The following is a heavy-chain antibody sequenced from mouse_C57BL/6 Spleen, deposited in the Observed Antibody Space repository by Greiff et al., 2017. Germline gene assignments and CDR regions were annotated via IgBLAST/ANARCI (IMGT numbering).Heavy chain of an antibody. J-gene: IGHJ2*01. CDR1: GYTFTDYN. V-gene: IGHV1-18*01. CDR3: ARRTGTYYFDC. D-gene: IGHD4-1*01. CDR2: INPNNGGT. Sequence: VQLQQSGPELVKPGASVKIPCKASGYTFTDYNMDWVKQSHGKSLEWIGDINPNNGGTIYNQKFKGKATLTVDKSSSTAYMEFRSLTSEDTAVYYCARRTGTYYFDCWGQGTTLTVSS.